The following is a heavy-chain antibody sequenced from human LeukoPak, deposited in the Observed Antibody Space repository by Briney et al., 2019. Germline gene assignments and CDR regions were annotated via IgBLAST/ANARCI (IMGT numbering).Heavy chain of an antibody. CDR1: GFTFSSYW. CDR3: ATTLRTRGTWYFDL. J-gene: IGHJ2*01. CDR2: ISSSGYTK. Sequence: GGSLRLSCAASGFTFSSYWMSWVRQAPGKGLEWVSYISSSGYTKYYADSLKGRFTISRDNAKKTLYLQINSLRAEDTAVYYCATTLRTRGTWYFDLWGRGTLVTVSS. V-gene: IGHV3-48*04. D-gene: IGHD1-1*01.